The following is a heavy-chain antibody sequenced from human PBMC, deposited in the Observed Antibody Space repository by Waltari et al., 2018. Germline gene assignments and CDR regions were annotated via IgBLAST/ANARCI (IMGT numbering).Heavy chain of an antibody. J-gene: IGHJ4*02. CDR1: GDSISSGDYC. V-gene: IGHV4-31*03. CDR2: ISYSGST. CDR3: ARATFGDLFLFDF. Sequence: QVQLQESGPGLVKASQTLSLTCTVSGDSISSGDYCWNWIRQHPGKGLEWIGYISYSGSTYYNPSRNSRVTISVETSQNQCSLKLSSVTAADTAVYYCARATFGDLFLFDFWGPGTLVSVSS. D-gene: IGHD3-10*01.